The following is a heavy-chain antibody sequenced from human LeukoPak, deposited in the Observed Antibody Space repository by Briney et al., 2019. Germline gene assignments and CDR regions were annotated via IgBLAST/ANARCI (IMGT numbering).Heavy chain of an antibody. CDR3: ARDLTGPYDH. J-gene: IGHJ4*02. V-gene: IGHV3-74*01. CDR2: INVEGNYI. D-gene: IGHD3-22*01. CDR1: GFTVSRFW. Sequence: GGSLRLSCAASGFTVSRFWMHWVRQAPGKGLEWVARINVEGNYIDYAESVKGRFTISGDSGKSTLYLQMNSLRAEDTAVYSCARDLTGPYDHWGQGTLVTVSS.